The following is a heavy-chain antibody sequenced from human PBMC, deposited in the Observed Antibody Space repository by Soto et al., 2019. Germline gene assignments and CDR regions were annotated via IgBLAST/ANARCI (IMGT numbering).Heavy chain of an antibody. CDR2: IYYSGST. CDR1: GGSITSYY. D-gene: IGHD6-13*01. J-gene: IGHJ6*02. Sequence: PSETLSLTCTVSGGSITSYYWSWIRQPPGKGLEWIGYIYYSGSTNYNPSLKSRVTISVDTSKNQFSLKLSSVTAADTAVYYCARDVAAARGGMDVWGQGTTVTVSS. V-gene: IGHV4-59*12. CDR3: ARDVAAARGGMDV.